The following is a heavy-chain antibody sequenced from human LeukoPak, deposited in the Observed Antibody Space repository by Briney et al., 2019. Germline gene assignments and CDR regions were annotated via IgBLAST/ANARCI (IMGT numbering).Heavy chain of an antibody. CDR2: ISSSSSTI. CDR3: ARVDRHRVAAAGLIDY. J-gene: IGHJ4*02. CDR1: GFTFSSYS. D-gene: IGHD6-13*01. V-gene: IGHV3-48*04. Sequence: SGGSLRLSCAASGFTFSSYSMNWVRQAPGKGLEWVSYISSSSSTIYYADSVKGRFTISRDNAKNSLYLQMNSLRAEDTAVYYCARVDRHRVAAAGLIDYWGQGTLVTVSS.